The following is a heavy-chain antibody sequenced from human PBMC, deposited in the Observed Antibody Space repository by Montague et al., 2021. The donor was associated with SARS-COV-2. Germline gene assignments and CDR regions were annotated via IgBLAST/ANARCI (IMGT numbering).Heavy chain of an antibody. Sequence: SLRLSCAASGFTFNSYTMNWVRQAPGKGLEWVASISGSGADIYYAPSLKGRSTISRDNARNSLFLQMSSLRADDTALYYCAGWRWQQSEFDYWGQGTLVTVSS. J-gene: IGHJ4*02. V-gene: IGHV3-21*06. CDR3: AGWRWQQSEFDY. D-gene: IGHD5-24*01. CDR2: ISGSGADI. CDR1: GFTFNSYT.